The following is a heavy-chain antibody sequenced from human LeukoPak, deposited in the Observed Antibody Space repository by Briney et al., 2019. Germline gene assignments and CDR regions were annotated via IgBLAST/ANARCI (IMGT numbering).Heavy chain of an antibody. V-gene: IGHV1-2*02. Sequence: EASLKVSCKSSGFTFTDHYIHWVRQGTGQGLEWMGYIGPHSTFTSSPQEFQGRVTMTRDASMSTAYMELTRLTSDDTAVYYCVREGEGPLSKDFDYWGQGTLVTVSS. D-gene: IGHD2/OR15-2a*01. J-gene: IGHJ4*02. CDR1: GFTFTDHY. CDR3: VREGEGPLSKDFDY. CDR2: IGPHSTFT.